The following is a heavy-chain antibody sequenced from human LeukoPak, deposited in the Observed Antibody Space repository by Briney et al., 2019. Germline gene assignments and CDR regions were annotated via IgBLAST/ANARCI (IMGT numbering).Heavy chain of an antibody. CDR3: ASGDMNGWYFDR. CDR2: INWDGTST. J-gene: IGHJ4*02. D-gene: IGHD6-19*01. V-gene: IGHV3-20*04. Sequence: PGGSLRLSCAASAFIFHDHGMSWVRQGPGKGLEWVSGINWDGTSTGYADSVKGRFTISRDNAKNPLYLQMNSLRVEDTALYYCASGDMNGWYFDRWGQGTLVTVSS. CDR1: AFIFHDHG.